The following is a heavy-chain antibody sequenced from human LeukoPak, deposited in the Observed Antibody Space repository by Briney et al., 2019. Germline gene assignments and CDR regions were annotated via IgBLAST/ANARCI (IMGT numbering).Heavy chain of an antibody. CDR3: AVSRGAAAGTQWFDP. D-gene: IGHD6-13*01. V-gene: IGHV1-3*01. CDR1: GYTFSSYD. J-gene: IGHJ5*02. CDR2: INAGNGNT. Sequence: ASVKVSCKASGYTFSSYDISWVRQAPGQGLEWMGWINAGNGNTKYSQKFQGRVTITRDTSASTAYMELSSLRSEDTAVYYCAVSRGAAAGTQWFDPWGQGTLVTVSS.